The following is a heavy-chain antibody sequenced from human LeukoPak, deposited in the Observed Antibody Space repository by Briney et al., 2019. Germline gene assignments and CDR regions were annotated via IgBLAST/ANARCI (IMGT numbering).Heavy chain of an antibody. CDR2: IYHSGST. D-gene: IGHD1-20*01. J-gene: IGHJ4*02. V-gene: IGHV4-30-2*01. CDR3: ARGRAITGTPFDY. Sequence: SQTLSLTCAVSGDSISSGGYSWSWIRQPPGKGLEWIGYIYHSGSTYYNPSLKSRVTISVDRSKNQFSLKLSSVTAADTAVYYCARGRAITGTPFDYWGQGTLVTVSS. CDR1: GDSISSGGYS.